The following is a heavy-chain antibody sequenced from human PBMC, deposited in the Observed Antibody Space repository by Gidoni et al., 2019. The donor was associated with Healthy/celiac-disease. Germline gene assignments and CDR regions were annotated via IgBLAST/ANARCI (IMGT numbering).Heavy chain of an antibody. CDR3: ARAITAAGGFDY. J-gene: IGHJ4*02. CDR2: IYYSGST. D-gene: IGHD6-25*01. Sequence: GLEWIGYIYYSGSTYYNPSLKSRVTISVDTSKNQFSLKLSSVTAADTAVYYCARAITAAGGFDYWGQGTLVTVSS. V-gene: IGHV4-31*02.